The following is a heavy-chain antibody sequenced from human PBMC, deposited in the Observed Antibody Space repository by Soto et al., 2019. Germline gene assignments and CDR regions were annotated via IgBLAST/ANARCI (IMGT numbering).Heavy chain of an antibody. CDR1: GGSISTYY. Sequence: SETLSLTCTVSGGSISTYYWNWIRQSPGKGLEWIGYIYRTGSTHYNPSLNGRVAISLDTSRNKFSLKLNSVTAADTAVYFCARQLGDDPFDIWGQGTMVTVSS. D-gene: IGHD3-3*01. CDR3: ARQLGDDPFDI. J-gene: IGHJ3*02. V-gene: IGHV4-59*01. CDR2: IYRTGST.